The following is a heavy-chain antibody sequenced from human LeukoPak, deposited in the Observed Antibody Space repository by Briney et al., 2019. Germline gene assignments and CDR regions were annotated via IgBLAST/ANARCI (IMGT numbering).Heavy chain of an antibody. J-gene: IGHJ4*02. Sequence: SQTLSLTCTVSGGSISSGSYYWSWIRQPAGKGLEWIGRIYTSGSTNYNPSLKSRVTISVDTSKNQFSLKLSSVTAADTAVYYCARKRTGWGAEFDYWGQGTLVTVSS. CDR2: IYTSGST. V-gene: IGHV4-61*02. CDR3: ARKRTGWGAEFDY. D-gene: IGHD1-26*01. CDR1: GGSISSGSYY.